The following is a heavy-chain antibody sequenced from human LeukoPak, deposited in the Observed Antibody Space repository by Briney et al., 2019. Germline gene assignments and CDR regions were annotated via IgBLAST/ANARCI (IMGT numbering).Heavy chain of an antibody. CDR1: GFTFSSYS. CDR2: ISSSSSYI. CDR3: ASYGSGSYSFDY. V-gene: IGHV3-21*01. D-gene: IGHD3-10*01. Sequence: GGSLRLSCAASGFTFSSYSMNWVRQAPGKGLEWVSSISSSSSYIYYADSVKGRFTISRDNAKNSLYLQMNSLRAEDTAVYYCASYGSGSYSFDYWGQGTLVTVSS. J-gene: IGHJ4*02.